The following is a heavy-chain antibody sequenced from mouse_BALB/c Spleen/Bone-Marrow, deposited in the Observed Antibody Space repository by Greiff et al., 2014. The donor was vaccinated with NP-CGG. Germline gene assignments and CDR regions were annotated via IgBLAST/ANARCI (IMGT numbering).Heavy chain of an antibody. Sequence: QVQLQQSGAELVRPGASVKLSCRASGYTFTSYWINWVKQRPGQGLEWIGNIYPSDTYTNYNQRFKDKATLTVDKSSSTAYMQLSSPTSEDSAVYYCTRYGNSRYYAVDYWGQGTSVTVSS. V-gene: IGHV1-69*02. CDR2: IYPSDTYT. CDR1: GYTFTSYW. CDR3: TRYGNSRYYAVDY. J-gene: IGHJ4*01. D-gene: IGHD1-1*01.